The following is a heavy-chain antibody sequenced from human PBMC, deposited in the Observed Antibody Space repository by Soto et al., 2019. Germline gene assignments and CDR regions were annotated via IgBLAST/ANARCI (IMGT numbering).Heavy chain of an antibody. CDR3: AREASGYDF. CDR1: GGTFSSFG. J-gene: IGHJ1*01. Sequence: SVKVSCKASGGTFSSFGISWVRQAPGQGLEWMGGIIPVFGKPNYAQRFRGRLTITADESTNTSYMELIDLTSEDTAVYYCAREASGYDFWGQGTQVTVSS. CDR2: IIPVFGKP. D-gene: IGHD5-12*01. V-gene: IGHV1-69*13.